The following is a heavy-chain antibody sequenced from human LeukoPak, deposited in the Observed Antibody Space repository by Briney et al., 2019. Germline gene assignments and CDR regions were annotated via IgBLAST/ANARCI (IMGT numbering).Heavy chain of an antibody. Sequence: SETLSLTCTVSGDSISSHYWSWIRQPPGKELELIGYIYYNGNTNYNPSLKSPVTISLDTSKNQFSLKLSSVTVADTAVYYCARVSDSRSRDAFDIWGQGTMVTVSS. J-gene: IGHJ3*02. CDR3: ARVSDSRSRDAFDI. CDR2: IYYNGNT. CDR1: GDSISSHY. V-gene: IGHV4-59*11. D-gene: IGHD4-11*01.